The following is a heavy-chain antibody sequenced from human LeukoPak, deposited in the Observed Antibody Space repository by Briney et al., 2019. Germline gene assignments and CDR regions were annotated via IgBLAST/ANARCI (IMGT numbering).Heavy chain of an antibody. D-gene: IGHD6-13*01. V-gene: IGHV4-34*01. CDR2: INHSGST. J-gene: IGHJ4*02. CDR3: ARGVGVYSSSWYPRYYFDY. Sequence: SETLSLTCAVYGGSFSGYYWSWIRQPPGKGLEWIGEINHSGSTNYNPSLKSRVTISVDTSKNQFSLKLSSVTAADTAVYYCARGVGVYSSSWYPRYYFDYWGQGTLVTVSS. CDR1: GGSFSGYY.